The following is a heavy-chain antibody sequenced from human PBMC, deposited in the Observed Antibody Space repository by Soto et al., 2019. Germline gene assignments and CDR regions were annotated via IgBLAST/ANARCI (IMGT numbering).Heavy chain of an antibody. V-gene: IGHV4-34*02. CDR2: IHPSGST. D-gene: IGHD1-1*01. CDR3: SSGYHAYNRFRT. CDR1: DGSLSDDY. J-gene: IGHJ5*02. Sequence: QVQLQQWGAGLLKPSETLSLTCAVYDGSLSDDYYTWTRQSPGKGLEWIGEIHPSGSTYYNPFLNTRLTLPPDTSTNQFSLNLISVTAADPGEYYSSSGYHAYNRFRTWCQGTLVTVSS.